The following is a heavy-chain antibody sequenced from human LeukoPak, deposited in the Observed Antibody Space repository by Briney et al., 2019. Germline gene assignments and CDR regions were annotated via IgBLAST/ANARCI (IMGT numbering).Heavy chain of an antibody. V-gene: IGHV4-31*03. D-gene: IGHD5-18*01. CDR2: ITNSGNT. J-gene: IGHJ4*02. Sequence: SQTLSLTCTVSGDSISSTGRHWTWIRQLPGKGLEWIGYITNSGNTYYTPSLRSRLTISVDTSANQFSLRLSALTAADTAMYYCATASANSFFDYWGQGTLVIVSS. CDR1: GDSISSTGRH. CDR3: ATASANSFFDY.